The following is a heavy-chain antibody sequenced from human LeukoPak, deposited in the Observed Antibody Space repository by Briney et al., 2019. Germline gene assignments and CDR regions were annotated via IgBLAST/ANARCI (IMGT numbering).Heavy chain of an antibody. CDR1: GFTFSNYW. V-gene: IGHV3-74*01. Sequence: PGGSLRLSCAASGFTFSNYWMHWVRQAPGKGLGWVSRINSERSSKSYADSVKGRFTISRDNAKNTLNLQMNSLRAEDTAVYYCATAAGTITHNYFDYWGQGTLVTVSS. D-gene: IGHD6-13*01. CDR3: ATAAGTITHNYFDY. CDR2: INSERSSK. J-gene: IGHJ4*02.